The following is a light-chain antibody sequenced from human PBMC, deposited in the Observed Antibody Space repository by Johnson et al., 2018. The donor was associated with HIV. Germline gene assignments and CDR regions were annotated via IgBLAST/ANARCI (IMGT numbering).Light chain of an antibody. V-gene: IGLV1-51*01. J-gene: IGLJ1*01. CDR2: DNN. CDR1: SSNIGNNY. Sequence: QSVLTQPPSVSAAPGQKVTISCSGSSSNIGNNYVSWYQQLPGTAPKLLIYDNNKRPSGIPDRFSGAKSCTSATLCITGLQTGDEADYYCGAWDSSLNAYVFGAGTKVTVL. CDR3: GAWDSSLNAYV.